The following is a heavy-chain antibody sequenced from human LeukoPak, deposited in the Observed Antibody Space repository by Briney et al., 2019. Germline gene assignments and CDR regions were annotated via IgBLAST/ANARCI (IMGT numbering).Heavy chain of an antibody. CDR1: GGTFSSYA. J-gene: IGHJ4*02. V-gene: IGHV1-69*05. D-gene: IGHD5-24*01. CDR3: ASAILDGYNDMYFDY. CDR2: IIPIFGTA. Sequence: SVKVSCKASGGTFSSYAISWVRQAPGQGLEWMGRIIPIFGTANYAQKFQSRVTITTDESTSTAYMELSSLRSEDTAVYYCASAILDGYNDMYFDYWGQGTLVTVSS.